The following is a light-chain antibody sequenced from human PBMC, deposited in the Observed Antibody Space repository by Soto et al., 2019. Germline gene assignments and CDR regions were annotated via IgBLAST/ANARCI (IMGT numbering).Light chain of an antibody. V-gene: IGLV2-11*01. J-gene: IGLJ3*02. Sequence: QSVLTQPRSVSGSPGQSVTISCTGTSSDVGDYNYVSWYQRHPGKAPKLMIYDVSERPSGVPDRFSGSKSGNTASLTISGLQAEDEADYYCCSYAGSYTWVFGGGTKLTVL. CDR1: SSDVGDYNY. CDR3: CSYAGSYTWV. CDR2: DVS.